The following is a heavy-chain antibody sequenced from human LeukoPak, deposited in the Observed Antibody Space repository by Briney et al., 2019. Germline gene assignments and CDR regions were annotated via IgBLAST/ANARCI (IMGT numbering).Heavy chain of an antibody. CDR1: GFTFSSYA. J-gene: IGHJ4*02. D-gene: IGHD6-19*01. Sequence: GASLRLSCAASGFTFSSYAMSWVRQAPGKGLEWVSAISGSGGSTYYADSVKGRFTISRDNSKNTLYLQMNSLRAGDTAVYYCAKVGQQWLVFDYWGQGTLVTVSS. V-gene: IGHV3-23*01. CDR3: AKVGQQWLVFDY. CDR2: ISGSGGST.